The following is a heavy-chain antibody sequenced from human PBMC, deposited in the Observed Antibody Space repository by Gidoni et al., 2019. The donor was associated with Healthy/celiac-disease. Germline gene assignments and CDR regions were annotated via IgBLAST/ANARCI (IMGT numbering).Heavy chain of an antibody. Sequence: QVQLVKSGAEVKKPGSSVKVHCKASGGTFSSYAISWVRQAPGQGLEWMGRLIPILGIANYAQKFQGRVTITADKSTSTAYMELSSLRSEDTAVYYCATTVLDVTATLYYFDYWGQGTLVTVSS. J-gene: IGHJ4*02. D-gene: IGHD5-18*01. CDR1: GGTFSSYA. V-gene: IGHV1-69*04. CDR2: LIPILGIA. CDR3: ATTVLDVTATLYYFDY.